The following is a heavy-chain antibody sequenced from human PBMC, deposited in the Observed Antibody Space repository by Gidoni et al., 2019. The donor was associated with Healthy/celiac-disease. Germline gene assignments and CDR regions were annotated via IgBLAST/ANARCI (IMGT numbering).Heavy chain of an antibody. CDR3: ARGQGPYDSSGYVTN. J-gene: IGHJ4*02. CDR2: INHSGST. D-gene: IGHD3-22*01. V-gene: IGHV4-34*01. CDR1: GGSFSGYY. Sequence: QVQLQQWGAGLLKPSETLSLTCAVYGGSFSGYYWSWIRQPPGKGLEWIGEINHSGSTNYNPSLKSRVTISVDTSKNQFSLKLSSVTAADTAVYYCARGQGPYDSSGYVTNWGQGTLVTVSS.